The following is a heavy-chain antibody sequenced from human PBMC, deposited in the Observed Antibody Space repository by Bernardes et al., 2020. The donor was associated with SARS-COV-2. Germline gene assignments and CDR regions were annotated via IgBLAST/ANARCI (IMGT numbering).Heavy chain of an antibody. CDR1: GFAFSNFW. Sequence: GGSLLLSCAASGFAFSNFWIHWVRQVPGKGLVWVSRLDYDGGRASYADSVKGRFTISRDNAKNTLYLQMDSLGAEDTAVYYCARGGGRDGSGNYRLEHWGQGTLVTVSS. D-gene: IGHD3-10*01. CDR2: LDYDGGRA. J-gene: IGHJ1*01. CDR3: ARGGGRDGSGNYRLEH. V-gene: IGHV3-74*01.